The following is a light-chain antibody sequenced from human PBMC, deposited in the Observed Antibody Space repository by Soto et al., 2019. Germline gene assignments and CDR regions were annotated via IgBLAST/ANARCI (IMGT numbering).Light chain of an antibody. J-gene: IGKJ1*01. CDR1: QSVSSSY. V-gene: IGKV3-20*01. CDR3: QQYGSSPWA. Sequence: EIVLTQSPGTLSLSPGERATLSCRASQSVSSSYLAWYQQKPGQAPRHLIYGASSRATGIPDRFSGSGSGTDFTLTISRLEPEDFAVYYCQQYGSSPWAVGQGTKVEIK. CDR2: GAS.